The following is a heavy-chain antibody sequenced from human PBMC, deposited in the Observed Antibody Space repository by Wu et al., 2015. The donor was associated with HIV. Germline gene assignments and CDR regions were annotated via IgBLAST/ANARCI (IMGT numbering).Heavy chain of an antibody. CDR2: IIPIYGTA. Sequence: GAEVKKPGSSVKVSCKASGGTFSTYAISWVRQAPGQGLEWMGGIIPIYGTANYAQKFQGRVTITADESTKKAYMELTSLRSEDTAVYCCARGQNGNDQWGQGTLVTVSS. V-gene: IGHV1-69*01. CDR1: GGTFSTYA. CDR3: ARGQNGNDQ. D-gene: IGHD5-12*01. J-gene: IGHJ4*02.